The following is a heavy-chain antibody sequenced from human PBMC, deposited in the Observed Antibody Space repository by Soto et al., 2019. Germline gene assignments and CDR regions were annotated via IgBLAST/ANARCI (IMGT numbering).Heavy chain of an antibody. CDR2: IKQDVSEK. V-gene: IGHV3-7*01. Sequence: VGPLRHSWSASLFTFSSYWMSLVRKSPVKLLEFLSNIKQDVSEKYYVDSVKGRFTISRDNTKNSLYLQMNSLRAEDTAVYYCAREEDYSSSWYFVLLAPKSPVDLWGQGTMVTVSS. D-gene: IGHD6-13*01. CDR1: LFTFSSYW. J-gene: IGHJ3*01. CDR3: AREEDYSSSWYFVLLAPKSPVDL.